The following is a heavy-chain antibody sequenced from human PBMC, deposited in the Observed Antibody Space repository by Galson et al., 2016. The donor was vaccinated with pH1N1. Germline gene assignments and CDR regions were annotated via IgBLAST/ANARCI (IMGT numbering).Heavy chain of an antibody. D-gene: IGHD3-16*01. J-gene: IGHJ3*01. V-gene: IGHV2-5*08. CDR2: IYWDDDK. Sequence: PALVKPTQTLTLTCTFSGFSINSSGMGVGWIRQPPGQALEWLAVIYWDDDKRYSLSLKSRLTINKDTSKNQVVLMMTNMDPVDTATYYCAHREVMITNAFDFWGQGTMVTVSS. CDR3: AHREVMITNAFDF. CDR1: GFSINSSGMG.